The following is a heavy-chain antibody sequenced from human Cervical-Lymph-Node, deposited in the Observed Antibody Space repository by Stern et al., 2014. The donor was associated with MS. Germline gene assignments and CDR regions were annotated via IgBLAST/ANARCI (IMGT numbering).Heavy chain of an antibody. CDR3: ARKGIHHDSSGYYGDAFDI. CDR1: GGSISTYF. Sequence: QVQLQQWGAGLLKPSETLSLTCTVYGGSISTYFWSWIRQPPGKGLEWIGEINHGGSTTYGPSLKSRGTILVDTSKDRSSSQLISGTAADTAVYYCARKGIHHDSSGYYGDAFDIWGQGTMVTVSS. CDR2: INHGGST. J-gene: IGHJ3*02. D-gene: IGHD3-22*01. V-gene: IGHV4-34*01.